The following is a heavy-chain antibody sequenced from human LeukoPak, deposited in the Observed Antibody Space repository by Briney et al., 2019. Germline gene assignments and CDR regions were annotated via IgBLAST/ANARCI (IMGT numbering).Heavy chain of an antibody. J-gene: IGHJ4*02. Sequence: SETLSLTCTVSGGSISSYYWSWIRQPPGKGLEWIGYIYYSGSTNYNPSLKSRVTISVDTSKNQFSLKLSSVTAADTAVYYCARETRGYGSGSYSLDYWGQGTLVTVSS. CDR1: GGSISSYY. D-gene: IGHD3-10*01. CDR2: IYYSGST. V-gene: IGHV4-59*01. CDR3: ARETRGYGSGSYSLDY.